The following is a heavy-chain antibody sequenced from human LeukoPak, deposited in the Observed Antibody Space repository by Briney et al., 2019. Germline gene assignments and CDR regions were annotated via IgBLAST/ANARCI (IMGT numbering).Heavy chain of an antibody. D-gene: IGHD3-22*01. J-gene: IGHJ4*02. Sequence: GGSLRLSCAASGFTFSSYGMSWVRQAPGKGLEWVSGMSGSDGSTYYADSVKGRFTISRDNSKNTLYLQMNSLRAEDTAVYYCAKSYDTSGYYYFDYWGQGTLVTVSS. CDR1: GFTFSSYG. CDR2: MSGSDGST. V-gene: IGHV3-23*01. CDR3: AKSYDTSGYYYFDY.